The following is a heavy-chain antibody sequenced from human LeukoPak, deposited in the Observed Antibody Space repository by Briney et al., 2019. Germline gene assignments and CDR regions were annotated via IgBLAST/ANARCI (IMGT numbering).Heavy chain of an antibody. CDR2: IKSKTDGGTT. CDR3: TTEIRGWYSMEGYFDY. D-gene: IGHD6-19*01. J-gene: IGHJ4*02. Sequence: GGSLRLSCAASGFIFSNAWMSWVRQAPGKGLEWVGRIKSKTDGGTTDYAAPVKGRFTISRDDSKNTLYLQMNSLKTEDTAVYYCTTEIRGWYSMEGYFDYWGQGTLVTVSS. V-gene: IGHV3-15*01. CDR1: GFIFSNAW.